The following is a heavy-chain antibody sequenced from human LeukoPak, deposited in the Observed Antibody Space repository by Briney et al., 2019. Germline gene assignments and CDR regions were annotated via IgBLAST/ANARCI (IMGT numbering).Heavy chain of an antibody. J-gene: IGHJ3*02. CDR3: ARELPRLQYFDWLFDDDAFDI. Sequence: PSETLSLTCAVYGGSFVGYYWSWIRQPPGKGLERIGEINHSGSTNYNPSLKRRVTISVDPSNNQSSLKLRSVTAADTDVYYCARELPRLQYFDWLFDDDAFDIWGQGTMVTVSS. D-gene: IGHD3-9*01. V-gene: IGHV4-34*01. CDR2: INHSGST. CDR1: GGSFVGYY.